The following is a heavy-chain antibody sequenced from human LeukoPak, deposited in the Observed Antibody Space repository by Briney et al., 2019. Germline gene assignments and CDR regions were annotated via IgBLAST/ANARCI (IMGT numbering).Heavy chain of an antibody. CDR2: ISGSGGRT. J-gene: IGHJ4*02. CDR3: AKDLYIPDY. V-gene: IGHV3-23*01. D-gene: IGHD2-21*01. CDR1: GFIFSSYA. Sequence: GGSLRLSCAASGFIFSSYAMSWVRQAPGKGLEWVSGISGSGGRTYYRDSVKGRFAISRDSSKNTLYLQMNSLRAEDTAVYYCAKDLYIPDYWGQGTLVTVSS.